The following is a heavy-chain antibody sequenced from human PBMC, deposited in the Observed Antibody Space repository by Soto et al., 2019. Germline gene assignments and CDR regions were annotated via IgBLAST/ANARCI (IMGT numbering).Heavy chain of an antibody. Sequence: GGSLRLSCAASGFTFSSYAMSWVRQAPGKGLEWVSAISGSCGSTYYADSVKGRFTISRDNSKNTLYLQMDNLTADDTAIYYCAKSQIGAAHYGDYWGQGTLVTVSS. V-gene: IGHV3-23*01. J-gene: IGHJ4*02. CDR1: GFTFSSYA. CDR3: AKSQIGAAHYGDY. D-gene: IGHD3-16*01. CDR2: ISGSCGST.